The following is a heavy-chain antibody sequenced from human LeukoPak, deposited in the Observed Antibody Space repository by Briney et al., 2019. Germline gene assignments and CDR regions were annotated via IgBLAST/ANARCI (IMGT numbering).Heavy chain of an antibody. J-gene: IGHJ4*02. V-gene: IGHV3-23*01. CDR2: ISGSGGST. CDR1: GFTFSSYA. CDR3: AKDAHIPYDMAMGTY. Sequence: GGSLRLSCAASGFTFSSYAMSWVRQAPGKGLERVSAISGSGGSTYYADSVKGRFTISRDNSKNTLYLQMNSLRAEDTAVYYCAKDAHIPYDMAMGTYWGQGTLVTVSS. D-gene: IGHD3-16*01.